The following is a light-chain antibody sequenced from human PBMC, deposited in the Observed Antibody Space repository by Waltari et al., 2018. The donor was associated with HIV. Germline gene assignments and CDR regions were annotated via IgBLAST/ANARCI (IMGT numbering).Light chain of an antibody. CDR1: QTVSNK. Sequence: EIVMTQSPATLSVSPGERATLSCRASQTVSNKLAWFQQRPGQAPRLLIYHASTRATAIPPRFSGSGSGTEFNLTISNLQSEDFAVYYCQQYDNWLPWTFGRGTKVEAK. CDR2: HAS. V-gene: IGKV3-15*01. CDR3: QQYDNWLPWT. J-gene: IGKJ1*01.